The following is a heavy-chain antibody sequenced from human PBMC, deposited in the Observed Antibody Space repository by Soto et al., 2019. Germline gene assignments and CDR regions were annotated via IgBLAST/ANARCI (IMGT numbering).Heavy chain of an antibody. CDR3: ARPKWELVGGFDY. CDR2: IYSDGSST. J-gene: IGHJ4*02. Sequence: PGGSMRLSCAASGFTFSSYWLHWGRQAPGKGLVWVSLIYSDGSSTSYADSVKGRFTISRDNAKNTLYLQMNSLRAEDTAVYYCARPKWELVGGFDYWGQGTLVTVSS. D-gene: IGHD1-26*01. V-gene: IGHV3-74*01. CDR1: GFTFSSYW.